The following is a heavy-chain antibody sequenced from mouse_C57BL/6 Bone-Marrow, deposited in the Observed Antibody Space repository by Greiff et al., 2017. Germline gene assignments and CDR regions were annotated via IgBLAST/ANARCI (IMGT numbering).Heavy chain of an antibody. V-gene: IGHV1-18*01. J-gene: IGHJ1*03. CDR1: GYTFTDYN. Sequence: SGPELVKPGASVKIPCKASGYTFTDYNMDWVKQSHGKSLEWIGDINPNNGGTIYNQKFKGKATLTVDKSSSTAYMEHRSLTSEDTAVYYCASSIYYYGSSLWYFDVWGTGTTVTVSS. D-gene: IGHD1-1*01. CDR2: INPNNGGT. CDR3: ASSIYYYGSSLWYFDV.